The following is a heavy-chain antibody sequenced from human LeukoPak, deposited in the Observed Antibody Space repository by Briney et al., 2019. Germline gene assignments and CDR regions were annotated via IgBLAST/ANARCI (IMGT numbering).Heavy chain of an antibody. V-gene: IGHV4-4*09. J-gene: IGHJ5*02. Sequence: XCTVXXGSISSYYWSWIRQPPGKGLEWIGYIYTSGSTNYNPSLKSRVTISVDTSKNQFSLKLSSVTAADTAVYYCARLRGPAATFDPWGQGTLVTVSS. CDR3: ARLRGPAATFDP. CDR2: IYTSGST. CDR1: XGSISSYY. D-gene: IGHD2-2*01.